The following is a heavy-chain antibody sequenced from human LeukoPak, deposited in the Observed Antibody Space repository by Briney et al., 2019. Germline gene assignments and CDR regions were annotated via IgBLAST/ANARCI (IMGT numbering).Heavy chain of an antibody. J-gene: IGHJ4*02. D-gene: IGHD2-15*01. CDR3: AREADGSCDY. CDR1: GFTFTSYA. Sequence: GGSLSLSCAASGFTFTSYAIHWVRRAPGRGLEYVSGISSNGGSTYYANSVKGRFTISRDNSKNTLYLQLGSLRAEDTAVYYCAREADGSCDYWGQGTLVTVSS. V-gene: IGHV3-64*01. CDR2: ISSNGGST.